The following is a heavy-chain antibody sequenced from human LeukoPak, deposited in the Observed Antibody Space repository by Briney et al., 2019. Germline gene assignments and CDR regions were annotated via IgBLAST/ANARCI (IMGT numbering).Heavy chain of an antibody. Sequence: HPGGSLRLSCAASGFTFSSYGMHWVRQAPGKGLEWVAVISYDGSNKYYADSVKGRFTISRDNSKNTLYLQMNSLRAEDTAVYYCATIAVAGNIDYWGQGTLVTVSS. V-gene: IGHV3-30*03. J-gene: IGHJ4*02. CDR3: ATIAVAGNIDY. CDR1: GFTFSSYG. D-gene: IGHD6-19*01. CDR2: ISYDGSNK.